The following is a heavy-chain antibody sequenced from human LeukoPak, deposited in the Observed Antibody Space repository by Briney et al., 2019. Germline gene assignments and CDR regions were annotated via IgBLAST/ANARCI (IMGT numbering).Heavy chain of an antibody. CDR2: IYSSGST. Sequence: GGSLRLSCAASGVIVSSNYMNWVRQAPGKGLEWVSVIYSSGSTYYADSVKGRFTISRDNSKNTLYLQMNSLRVEDTAVYYCARGRSYDLFDPWGQGTPVTVSS. D-gene: IGHD1-26*01. J-gene: IGHJ5*02. V-gene: IGHV3-53*01. CDR1: GVIVSSNY. CDR3: ARGRSYDLFDP.